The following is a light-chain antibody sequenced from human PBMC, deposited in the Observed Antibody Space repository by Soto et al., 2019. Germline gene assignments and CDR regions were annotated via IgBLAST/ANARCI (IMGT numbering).Light chain of an antibody. Sequence: QSALTQPPSASGSPGQSVTISCTGTSSDIGGYNYVSWYQQPPGKAPKLMIYEVTKRPSGVPDRFSGSKSGNTASLTVSGLQAEDEADYYCTSFAGNFNVVFGGGTKLIVL. CDR2: EVT. CDR3: TSFAGNFNVV. J-gene: IGLJ2*01. CDR1: SSDIGGYNY. V-gene: IGLV2-8*01.